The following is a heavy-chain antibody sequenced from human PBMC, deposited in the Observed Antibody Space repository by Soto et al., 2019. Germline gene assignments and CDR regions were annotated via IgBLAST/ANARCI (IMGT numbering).Heavy chain of an antibody. D-gene: IGHD2-8*01. J-gene: IGHJ1*01. V-gene: IGHV3-7*03. CDR2: IKQDGIEK. CDR1: GFSLSSYW. Sequence: GGSLRLSCAASGFSLSSYWMSWVRQAPGKGLEWVAGIKQDGIEKYYLASVKGRFTISRDNARNTLYLQLSSLGAADTAVYYCSRDKHDYAMWGQGTRVTVSS. CDR3: SRDKHDYAM.